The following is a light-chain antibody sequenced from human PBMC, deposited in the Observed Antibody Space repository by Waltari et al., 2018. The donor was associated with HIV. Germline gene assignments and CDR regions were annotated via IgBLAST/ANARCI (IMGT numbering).Light chain of an antibody. V-gene: IGKV1-8*01. CDR1: QDISNS. J-gene: IGKJ3*01. CDR3: QHYNVNPELT. Sequence: AVRMTQSPSSISASVGDKISITCRASQDISNSLAWYKQKPGEAPKLLVYGASTLQTGVPSRFSGSGSGTYFSLTINCLQSEDFATYYCQHYNVNPELTFGPGTRVDVK. CDR2: GAS.